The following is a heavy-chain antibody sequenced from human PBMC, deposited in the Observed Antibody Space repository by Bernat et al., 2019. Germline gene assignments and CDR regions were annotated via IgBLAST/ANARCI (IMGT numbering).Heavy chain of an antibody. J-gene: IGHJ4*02. CDR2: ITGNGGST. CDR1: GFTFSSYV. D-gene: IGHD2-15*01. Sequence: EVQLVESGEGLVQPGGSLRLSCAASGFTFSSYVMHWARQAPGKGLEYVSAITGNGGSTYHADSVKGRFTISRDNSKNTLYLQMGSLRAEDTAVYYCASSAVVAGALAHWGQGTLVTVSS. CDR3: ASSAVVAGALAH. V-gene: IGHV3-64*02.